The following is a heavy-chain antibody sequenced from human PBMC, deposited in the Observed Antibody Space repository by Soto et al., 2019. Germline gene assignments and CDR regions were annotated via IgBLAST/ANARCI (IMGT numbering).Heavy chain of an antibody. CDR1: GFTFDDYA. Sequence: PGGSLRLSCAASGFTFDDYAMHWVRQAPGKGLEWVSGISWNSGSIGYADSVKGRFTISRDNAKNSLYLQMNSLRAEDTALYYCAKDRTYYYDSSGAGVFDYWGQGTLVTVSS. CDR3: AKDRTYYYDSSGAGVFDY. D-gene: IGHD3-22*01. CDR2: ISWNSGSI. V-gene: IGHV3-9*01. J-gene: IGHJ4*02.